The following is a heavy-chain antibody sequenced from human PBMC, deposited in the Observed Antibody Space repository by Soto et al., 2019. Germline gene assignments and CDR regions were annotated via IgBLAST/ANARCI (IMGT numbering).Heavy chain of an antibody. V-gene: IGHV3-30-3*01. CDR2: ISYDGSNK. D-gene: IGHD2-15*01. Sequence: GGSLRLSCAASGFTFSSYAMHWVRQAPGKGLEWVAVISYDGSNKYYADSVKGRFTISRDNSKNTLYLQMNSLRAEDTAVYYCARERDGGNALFDYWGQGTLVPSPQ. CDR1: GFTFSSYA. CDR3: ARERDGGNALFDY. J-gene: IGHJ4*02.